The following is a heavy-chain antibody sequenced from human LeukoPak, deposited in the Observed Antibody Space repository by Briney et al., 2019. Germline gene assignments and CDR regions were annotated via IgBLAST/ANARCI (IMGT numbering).Heavy chain of an antibody. D-gene: IGHD4-11*01. V-gene: IGHV5-51*01. CDR1: GSPFTSYW. J-gene: IGHJ4*02. Sequence: GGPRKISGKGSGSPFTSYWIGGARQVPGKGREWRGMIFPGDSDTRYSPSFQGQVTISADKSISTAYLQWSSLKASDTAMYYCARGFATVTTSHFDYWGQGTLVTVSS. CDR2: IFPGDSDT. CDR3: ARGFATVTTSHFDY.